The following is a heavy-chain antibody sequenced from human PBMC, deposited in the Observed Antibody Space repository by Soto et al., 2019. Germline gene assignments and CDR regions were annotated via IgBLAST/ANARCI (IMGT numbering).Heavy chain of an antibody. CDR2: INDSGST. D-gene: IGHD5-12*01. CDR1: CYPISSGYY. V-gene: IGHV4-38-2*01. CDR3: ARSSGYVPGGY. Sequence: PSETLSLTCAVSCYPISSGYYWGWIRQPPGKGLEWIGIINDSGSTYYNPSLRSRITISVDTSKNQFSLKMPSVTAADTAVYYCARSSGYVPGGYWGQGILVTVSS. J-gene: IGHJ4*02.